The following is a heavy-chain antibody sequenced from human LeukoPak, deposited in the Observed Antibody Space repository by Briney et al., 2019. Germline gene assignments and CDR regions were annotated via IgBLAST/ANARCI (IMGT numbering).Heavy chain of an antibody. CDR3: AKEALTTTMPDFFDI. CDR1: GFTFSSYA. CDR2: ISGSGDTT. Sequence: PGGSLRLSCAASGFTFSSYAMNWVRQVPGKGLEWVSAISGSGDTTYYADSVKGRFTISRDNSKNTLYLQMNSLRAGDTAIYHCAKEALTTTMPDFFDIWGQGTMVTVSS. J-gene: IGHJ3*02. D-gene: IGHD3-22*01. V-gene: IGHV3-23*01.